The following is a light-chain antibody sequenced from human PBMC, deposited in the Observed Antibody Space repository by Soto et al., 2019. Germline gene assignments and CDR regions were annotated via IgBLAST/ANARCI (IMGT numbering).Light chain of an antibody. CDR2: DAS. Sequence: DIQMTQSPSTLSASVGDRVTITCRASQSISSWLAWYQQKPGKAPKLLIYDASSLESGVPSRFSGSGSGTEFTLTLSSLQPDDFATYYCPPYNSYLITFGQGTRLEIK. CDR3: PPYNSYLIT. V-gene: IGKV1-5*01. CDR1: QSISSW. J-gene: IGKJ5*01.